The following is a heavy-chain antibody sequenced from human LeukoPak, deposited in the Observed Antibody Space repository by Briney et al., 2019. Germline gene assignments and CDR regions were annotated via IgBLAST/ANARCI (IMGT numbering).Heavy chain of an antibody. Sequence: PGGSLRLSCAASGFTFSNAWMSWVRQAPGKGLEWVGRIKSKTDGGTTDYAAPVKGRFTISRDDSKNTLYLQMNSLKTEDTAVYYCTTEGYYDILTGYFNEDYWGQGTLVTVSS. J-gene: IGHJ4*02. CDR3: TTEGYYDILTGYFNEDY. D-gene: IGHD3-9*01. CDR1: GFTFSNAW. V-gene: IGHV3-15*01. CDR2: IKSKTDGGTT.